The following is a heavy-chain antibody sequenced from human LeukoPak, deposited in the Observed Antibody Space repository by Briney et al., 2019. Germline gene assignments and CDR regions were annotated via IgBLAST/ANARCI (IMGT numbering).Heavy chain of an antibody. CDR1: GGSISSYY. CDR3: ARVAAAGTWYYGMDV. Sequence: PSETLSLTCTVSGGSISSYYWSWIRQPPGKGLEWIGYIYYSGSTHYNPSLKSRVTISVDTSKNQFSLKLSSVTAADTAVYYCARVAAAGTWYYGMDVWGQGTTVAVSS. J-gene: IGHJ6*02. CDR2: IYYSGST. D-gene: IGHD6-13*01. V-gene: IGHV4-59*12.